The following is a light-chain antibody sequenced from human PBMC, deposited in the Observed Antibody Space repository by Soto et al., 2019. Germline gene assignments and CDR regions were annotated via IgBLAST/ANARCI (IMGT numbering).Light chain of an antibody. CDR3: QQYNNWPLT. V-gene: IGKV3-15*01. Sequence: EIVLTQSPATLSVSPGERATLSCRASQSVSSNLAWYQLKPGQAPRLLIYGASTRATGIPARFSGSRSGTEVTITISSLQSEDFSVYYCQQYNNWPLTFGGGTKVEIK. CDR2: GAS. CDR1: QSVSSN. J-gene: IGKJ4*01.